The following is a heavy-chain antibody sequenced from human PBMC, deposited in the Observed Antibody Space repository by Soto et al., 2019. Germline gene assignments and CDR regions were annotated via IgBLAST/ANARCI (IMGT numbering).Heavy chain of an antibody. V-gene: IGHV3-21*01. CDR2: ISSSSSYI. J-gene: IGHJ3*02. CDR3: ARDRSGCSSTSCSYDAFDI. CDR1: GFTFSSYS. Sequence: GGSLRLSCAASGFTFSSYSMNWVRQAQGKGLEWVSSISSSSSYIYYADSVKGRFTISRDNAKNSLYLQMNSLRAEDTAVYYCARDRSGCSSTSCSYDAFDIWGQGTMVPSPQ. D-gene: IGHD2-2*01.